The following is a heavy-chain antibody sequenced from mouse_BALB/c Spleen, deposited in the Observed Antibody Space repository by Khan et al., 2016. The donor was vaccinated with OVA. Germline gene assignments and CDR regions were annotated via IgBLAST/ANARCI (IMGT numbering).Heavy chain of an antibody. V-gene: IGHV2-6-5*01. CDR1: GFSLPSYD. CDR3: AKHRYQYSYSMDY. J-gene: IGHJ4*01. CDR2: IWGGGGT. Sequence: QVQLQQSGPGLVAPSQSLSITCTVSGFSLPSYDVSWIRQPPGKGLEWRGVIWGGGGTYYNSTLKSRLSISKDNSKSQVFLKLNSLQTDDTAMYYCAKHRYQYSYSMDYWGQGTTVTVSS.